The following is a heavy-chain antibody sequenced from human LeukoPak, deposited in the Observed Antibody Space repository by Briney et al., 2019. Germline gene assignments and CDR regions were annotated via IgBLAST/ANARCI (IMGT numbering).Heavy chain of an antibody. CDR1: GGTFSSYT. Sequence: SVKVSCKASGGTFSSYTISWVRQAPGQGLEWMGRIIPILGIANYAQKFQGRVTITADKSTSTAYMELSSLRSEDTAVYYCARLYYYDSSGYQGGYYYMDVRGKGTTVTVSS. CDR3: ARLYYYDSSGYQGGYYYMDV. J-gene: IGHJ6*03. CDR2: IIPILGIA. V-gene: IGHV1-69*02. D-gene: IGHD3-22*01.